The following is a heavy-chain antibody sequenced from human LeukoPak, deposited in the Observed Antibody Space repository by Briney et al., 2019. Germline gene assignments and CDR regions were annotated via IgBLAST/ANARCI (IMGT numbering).Heavy chain of an antibody. J-gene: IGHJ3*02. CDR1: GFTFSSYS. CDR2: ISSSSSTI. CDR3: ARVVYDSQSVDAFDI. Sequence: GGSLRLSCAASGFTFSSYSMNWVRQAPGKGLEWVSYISSSSSTIYYADSVKGRFTISRDNAKNSLYLQMNSLRAEDTAVYYCARVVYDSQSVDAFDIWGQGTMVTVSS. D-gene: IGHD2-8*01. V-gene: IGHV3-48*01.